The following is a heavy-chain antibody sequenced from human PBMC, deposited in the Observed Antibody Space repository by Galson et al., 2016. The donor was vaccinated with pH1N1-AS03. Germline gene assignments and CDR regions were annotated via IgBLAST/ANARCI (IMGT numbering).Heavy chain of an antibody. Sequence: SVKVSCKASGYTFGRYYMHWMRQAPGQGPEWMGVIDPSIGSTTYAQKFQGRVNMTRYTATTTAYMELRSLRSDDTAVYYCATYGSGSRGGFDYWGQGALITVSS. CDR3: ATYGSGSRGGFDY. V-gene: IGHV1-46*01. CDR1: GYTFGRYY. D-gene: IGHD3-10*01. J-gene: IGHJ4*02. CDR2: IDPSIGST.